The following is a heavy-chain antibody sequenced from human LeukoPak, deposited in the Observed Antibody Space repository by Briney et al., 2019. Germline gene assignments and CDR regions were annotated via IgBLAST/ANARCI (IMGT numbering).Heavy chain of an antibody. J-gene: IGHJ4*02. CDR3: ARIVGSEGYSSGWYDY. CDR2: AYDTGST. CDR1: GDSVSAGNYY. V-gene: IGHV4-61*02. Sequence: SQTLSLTCTVSGDSVSAGNYYWSWIRQPAGKGLEWVGRAYDTGSTWHSPSLKDRVTISIDTSKNQFSLNLNSVTAADTAVYFCARIVGSEGYSSGWYDYCGPGILVTVSS. D-gene: IGHD6-19*01.